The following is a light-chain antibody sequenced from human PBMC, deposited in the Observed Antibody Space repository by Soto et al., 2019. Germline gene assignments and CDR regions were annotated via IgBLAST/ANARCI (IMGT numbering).Light chain of an antibody. CDR3: KQVGSAPWT. Sequence: EIVLTQSPGTLSLSPGERATLSCRASQSVSSSYLAWYQQKPGQAPRPLIYGASSGAIGIPDGFRGRGSGPDFPLTISSLEPEELVVYYFKQVGSAPWTFGQGTKVGIK. J-gene: IGKJ1*01. V-gene: IGKV3-20*01. CDR1: QSVSSSY. CDR2: GAS.